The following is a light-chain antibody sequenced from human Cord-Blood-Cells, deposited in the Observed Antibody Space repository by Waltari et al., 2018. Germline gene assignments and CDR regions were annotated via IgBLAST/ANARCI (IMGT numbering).Light chain of an antibody. CDR3: SSYTSSSTLV. CDR2: DVS. J-gene: IGLJ3*02. CDR1: SSDVGGYNY. Sequence: QSALTQPASVSGSPGQSITISCTGTSSDVGGYNYVSWYQQHPGKAPKLMIYDVSKRPSGGSNHFPGPKSGNTASLTISGLQAEDEADYYCSSYTSSSTLVVGGGTKLTVL. V-gene: IGLV2-14*01.